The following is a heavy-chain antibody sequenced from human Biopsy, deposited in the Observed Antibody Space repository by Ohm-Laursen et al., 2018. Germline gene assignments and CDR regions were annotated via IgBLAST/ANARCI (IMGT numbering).Heavy chain of an antibody. V-gene: IGHV4-39*01. J-gene: IGHJ5*02. D-gene: IGHD3-22*01. CDR1: GFTFSSYSMN. CDR2: IFYRGST. Sequence: LRLSCAASGFTFSSYSMNWVRQPPGKGLEWIGSIFYRGSTHYKPSLKSRVNISVDTSKNQFSLKLNSVTAADTAVYYCARDYDTSGYYYVSWGQGTLVTVSS. CDR3: ARDYDTSGYYYVS.